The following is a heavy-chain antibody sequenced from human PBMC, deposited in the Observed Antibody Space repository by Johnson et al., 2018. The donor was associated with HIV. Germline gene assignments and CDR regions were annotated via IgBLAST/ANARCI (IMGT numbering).Heavy chain of an antibody. Sequence: VQLVESGGGVVHPGRSLRLSCAASGFTVSSNYMNWVRQAPGKGLAWVSVLYSGGSTYYADFVKDRFIISRDNSKNTLYLQMNSLRAEDTAVYSCAKDMWGAARGAFDIWGQGTMVTVSS. CDR2: LYSGGST. V-gene: IGHV3-66*01. D-gene: IGHD6-6*01. J-gene: IGHJ3*02. CDR1: GFTVSSNY. CDR3: AKDMWGAARGAFDI.